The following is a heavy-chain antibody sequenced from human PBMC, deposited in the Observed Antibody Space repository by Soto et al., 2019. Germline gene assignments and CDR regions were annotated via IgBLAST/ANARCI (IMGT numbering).Heavy chain of an antibody. CDR1: GFSISSAW. Sequence: QLVESGGGLVRPGGSLRLSCSASGFSISSAWMNWVRQAPGKGLEWVGRIKTKIEGETTHYAAPVNGRFTVSRDDSKNMLYLQMNSLKADDPALYYCTTGSVEGVWGQGTTVSVFS. D-gene: IGHD2-15*01. J-gene: IGHJ6*02. CDR2: IKTKIEGETT. V-gene: IGHV3-15*07. CDR3: TTGSVEGV.